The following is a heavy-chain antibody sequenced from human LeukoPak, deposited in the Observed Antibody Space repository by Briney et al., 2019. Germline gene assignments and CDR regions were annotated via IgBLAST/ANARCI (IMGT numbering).Heavy chain of an antibody. Sequence: SGPTLANPTQSLTLTCTFSGFSLSTARMRVSWIRQPPGKALEWLARIDWDDDKFYKTSLKTRLTISKDTSKNQVILIMTNMDPVDTATYYCARTISVTDYFDYWGPGTLVTVSS. CDR1: GFSLSTARMR. D-gene: IGHD2-2*02. J-gene: IGHJ4*02. CDR3: ARTISVTDYFDY. CDR2: IDWDDDK. V-gene: IGHV2-70*04.